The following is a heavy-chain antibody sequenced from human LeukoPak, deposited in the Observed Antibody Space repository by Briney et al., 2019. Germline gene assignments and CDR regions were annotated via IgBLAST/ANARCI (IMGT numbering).Heavy chain of an antibody. V-gene: IGHV1-18*01. CDR3: ARAPGGIYYYYMDV. D-gene: IGHD1-1*01. CDR2: ISAYNGNT. J-gene: IGHJ6*03. Sequence: RWASVKVSCKASGYTFTSYGISWVRQAPGQGLEWMGWISAYNGNTNYAQKLQGRVTMTTDTSTSTAYMELRSLRSDDTAVYYCARAPGGIYYYYMDVWGKGTTVTISS. CDR1: GYTFTSYG.